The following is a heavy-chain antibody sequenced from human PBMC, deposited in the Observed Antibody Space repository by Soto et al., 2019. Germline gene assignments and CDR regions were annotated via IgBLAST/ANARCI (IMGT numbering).Heavy chain of an antibody. V-gene: IGHV3-11*06. J-gene: IGHJ6*02. CDR1: GFIFRDFY. Sequence: QVQLLESGGGLVKPGGSLRLSCAASGFIFRDFYMSWIRQVPGKGLEWLSKISSSSSSTDYADSVKGRFTISRDNAKNSLYRQMSSLGAEDTAVYYCARDRGGGSFFGGHYGMGVWGQGTTVTVSS. CDR3: ARDRGGGSFFGGHYGMGV. D-gene: IGHD2-15*01. CDR2: ISSSSSST.